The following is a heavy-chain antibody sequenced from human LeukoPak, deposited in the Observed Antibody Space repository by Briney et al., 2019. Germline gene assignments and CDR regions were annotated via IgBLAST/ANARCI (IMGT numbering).Heavy chain of an antibody. CDR2: ISSSSGDI. D-gene: IGHD4-23*01. CDR1: GFSFSTYS. J-gene: IGHJ3*02. Sequence: PGGSLRLSCAASGFSFSTYSMNWVRQAPGKGPEWVSSISSSSGDIYYGDSVKGRFTISRDNAKNSLYLQMNSVRAEDTAVYYCARDKYGGNSNAFDIWGQGTLVAVSS. V-gene: IGHV3-21*01. CDR3: ARDKYGGNSNAFDI.